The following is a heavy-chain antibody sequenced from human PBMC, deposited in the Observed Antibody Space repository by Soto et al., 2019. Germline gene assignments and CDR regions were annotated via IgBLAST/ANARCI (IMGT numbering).Heavy chain of an antibody. Sequence: SETLSLTCTVSGGSISSSSYYWGWIRQPPGKGLEWIGSIYYSGSTYYNPSLKSRVTISVDTSKNQFSLKLSSVTAADTAVYYCARSTVAGEYFDYWGQGTLVTVSS. J-gene: IGHJ4*02. D-gene: IGHD6-19*01. CDR2: IYYSGST. CDR3: ARSTVAGEYFDY. CDR1: GGSISSSSYY. V-gene: IGHV4-39*01.